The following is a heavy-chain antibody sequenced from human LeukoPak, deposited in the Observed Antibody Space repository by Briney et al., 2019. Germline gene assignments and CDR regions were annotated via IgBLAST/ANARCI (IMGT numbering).Heavy chain of an antibody. Sequence: PGGSLRLSCAASGFTFSSYAMSWVRQAPGKGLVWVSRVKGDGSFTDYADSVKGRFTTSRDNAKNTLYLQMYSLRAEDTAAYYCVRDGDDYNFDYWGQGSLVTVSS. CDR2: VKGDGSFT. CDR3: VRDGDDYNFDY. D-gene: IGHD5-24*01. J-gene: IGHJ4*02. V-gene: IGHV3-74*01. CDR1: GFTFSSYA.